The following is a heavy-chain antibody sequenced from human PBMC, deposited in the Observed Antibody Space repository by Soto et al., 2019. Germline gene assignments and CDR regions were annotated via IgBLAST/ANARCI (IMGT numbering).Heavy chain of an antibody. CDR1: GLSLSDYA. Sequence: GGSLRLSCVASGLSLSDYAVNWVRQAPGKGLEWVSFISSDSRTIYYADSVEDRFTVSRDNARNSVSLQMDSLRDEDAAVYYCARIKLVEWFFINVDVYDMDVWGQGTPVTV. D-gene: IGHD3-3*01. CDR2: ISSDSRTI. V-gene: IGHV3-48*02. J-gene: IGHJ6*02. CDR3: ARIKLVEWFFINVDVYDMDV.